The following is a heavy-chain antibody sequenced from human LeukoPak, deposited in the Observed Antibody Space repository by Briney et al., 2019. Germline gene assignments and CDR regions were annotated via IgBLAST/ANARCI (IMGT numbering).Heavy chain of an antibody. J-gene: IGHJ4*02. CDR3: ARDGVYYFDY. Sequence: VSFISSSATIISYADSVKGPFTISTHNAKTSLYLQMNSLRAEDTAVYYCARDGVYYFDYWGQGTLVTVSS. CDR2: ISSSATII. V-gene: IGHV3-48*03.